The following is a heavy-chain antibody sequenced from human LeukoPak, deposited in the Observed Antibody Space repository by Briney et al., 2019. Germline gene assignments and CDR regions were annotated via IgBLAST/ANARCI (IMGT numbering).Heavy chain of an antibody. V-gene: IGHV1-18*01. Sequence: ASVKVSCKASGYTFTSYDINWVRQATGQGLEWMGWISAYNGNTNYAQELQGRVTMTTDTSTSTAYMELRSLRSDDTAVYYCARDLSHSLTYYYDSSGYFPFDYWGQGTLVTVSS. CDR1: GYTFTSYD. D-gene: IGHD3-22*01. CDR2: ISAYNGNT. CDR3: ARDLSHSLTYYYDSSGYFPFDY. J-gene: IGHJ4*02.